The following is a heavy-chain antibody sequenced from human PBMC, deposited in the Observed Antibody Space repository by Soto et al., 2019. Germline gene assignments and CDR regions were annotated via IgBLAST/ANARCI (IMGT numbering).Heavy chain of an antibody. CDR1: VVTLCSNA. CDR3: GKTYGVEGQLVDP. V-gene: IGHV3-23*01. D-gene: IGHD6-6*01. CDR2: ISGSGGRI. J-gene: IGHJ5*02. Sequence: GXSPRDACAAAVVTLCSNAISWLRQAPGKGLEWVSTISGSGGRIYYADSVKGRFTISRDNSKNTLYLQMSSLRAEDTDVYYSGKTYGVEGQLVDPWGQGTLVTVSS.